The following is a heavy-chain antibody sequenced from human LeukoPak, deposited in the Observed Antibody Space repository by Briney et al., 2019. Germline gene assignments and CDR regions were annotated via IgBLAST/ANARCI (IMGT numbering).Heavy chain of an antibody. V-gene: IGHV3-33*01. D-gene: IGHD1-26*01. CDR1: GFTFSSYG. CDR2: IWYDGSNK. J-gene: IGHJ4*02. CDR3: AREEVGATLDY. Sequence: GGSLRLSCAASGFTFSSYGMHWVRQAPGKGLEWVAVIWYDGSNKYYADSVKSRFTISRDNSKNTLYLQMNSLRAEDTAVYYCAREEVGATLDYWGQGTLVTVSS.